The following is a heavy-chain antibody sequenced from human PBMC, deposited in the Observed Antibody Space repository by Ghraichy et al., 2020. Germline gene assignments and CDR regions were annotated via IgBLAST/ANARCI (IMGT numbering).Heavy chain of an antibody. J-gene: IGHJ4*02. CDR3: AREGGTSVFDY. CDR1: GFTFSDYY. CDR2: ISSSGSTI. Sequence: GESLNISCAASGFTFSDYYMSWIRQAPGKGLEWVSYISSSGSTIYYADSVKGRFTISRDNAKNSLYLQMNSLRAEDTAVYYCAREGGTSVFDYWGQGTLVTVSS. V-gene: IGHV3-11*01. D-gene: IGHD2-15*01.